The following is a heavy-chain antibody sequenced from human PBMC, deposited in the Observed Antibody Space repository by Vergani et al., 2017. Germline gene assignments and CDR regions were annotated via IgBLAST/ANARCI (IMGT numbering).Heavy chain of an antibody. D-gene: IGHD3-9*01. CDR1: GGTFSSYA. CDR3: ARDFSLRYFDWTDYNGMDV. J-gene: IGHJ6*02. CDR2: IIPIFGTA. Sequence: QVQLVQSGAEVKKPGSSVKVSCKASGGTFSSYAISCVRQAPGQGLECVGGIIPIFGTANYAQKFQGRVTITADESTSTAYMELSSLRSVDTAVYYCARDFSLRYFDWTDYNGMDVWGQGTTVTVSS. V-gene: IGHV1-69*12.